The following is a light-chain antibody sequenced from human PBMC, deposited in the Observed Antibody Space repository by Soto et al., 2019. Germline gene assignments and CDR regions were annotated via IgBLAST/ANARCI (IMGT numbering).Light chain of an antibody. CDR1: QSVGNN. V-gene: IGKV3-15*01. CDR2: ATS. J-gene: IGKJ4*01. Sequence: EIVLTQSPATLSVSPGERATLSCRASQSVGNNFAWYQQKPGQAPRLLIFATSTRATGVPARFSGSGSGTEFTLTISSLQSEDFAVYYCQQYCDWPLTFGGGAKVEIE. CDR3: QQYCDWPLT.